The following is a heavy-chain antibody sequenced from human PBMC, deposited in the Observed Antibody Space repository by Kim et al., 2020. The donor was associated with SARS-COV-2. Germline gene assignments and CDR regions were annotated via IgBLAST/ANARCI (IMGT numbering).Heavy chain of an antibody. CDR3: ARVTETKGGVWDY. CDR2: INQHASQA. Sequence: GGSLRLSCAASGFMISSDWMSWVRQAPGKGLEWVATINQHASQAYYADSVQGRFFISTDNAKNSLFLQMDSLRAEDAAVYFCARVTETKGGVWDYWGQGTLVTVSS. J-gene: IGHJ4*02. CDR1: GFMISSDW. V-gene: IGHV3-7*01. D-gene: IGHD3-16*01.